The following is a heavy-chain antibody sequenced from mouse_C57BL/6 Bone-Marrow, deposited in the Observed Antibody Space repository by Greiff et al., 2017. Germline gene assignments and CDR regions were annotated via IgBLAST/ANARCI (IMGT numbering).Heavy chain of an antibody. CDR1: GFTFSDYY. Sequence: EVQLMESEGGLVQPGSSMKLSCTASGFTFSDYYMAWVRQVPEKGLEWVANINYDGSSTYYLDTLKSRFIISRDNAKNILYLQMSSLKSEDTATYYCAREVYYYGSSWWYFDVWGTGTTVTVSS. D-gene: IGHD1-1*01. J-gene: IGHJ1*03. V-gene: IGHV5-16*01. CDR3: AREVYYYGSSWWYFDV. CDR2: INYDGSST.